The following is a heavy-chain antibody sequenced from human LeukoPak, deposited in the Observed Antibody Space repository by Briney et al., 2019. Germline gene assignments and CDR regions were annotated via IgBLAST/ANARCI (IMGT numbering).Heavy chain of an antibody. CDR1: GFTFSSYA. CDR3: VRGPRYYDDSGFHYGVFDI. Sequence: GGSLRLSCAASGFTFSSYAMSWVRQAPGKGLQWVSVIYPGGNLYYADSVKGRFIISRDNSKNTLSLQMNSLTADDTAVYYCVRGPRYYDDSGFHYGVFDIWGQGTLVTVSS. D-gene: IGHD3-16*01. J-gene: IGHJ3*02. CDR2: IYPGGNL. V-gene: IGHV3-23*03.